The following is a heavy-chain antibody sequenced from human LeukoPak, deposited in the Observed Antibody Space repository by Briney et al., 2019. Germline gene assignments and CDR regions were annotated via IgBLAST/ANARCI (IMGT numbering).Heavy chain of an antibody. CDR3: AREENGISVDY. CDR1: GYSISSGYY. J-gene: IGHJ4*02. V-gene: IGHV4-38-2*02. Sequence: SETLSLTCAVSGYSISSGYYWGWIRQPPGKGLEWIGSIYHSGSTYCNPSLKSRVTISVDTSKNQFSLKLSSVTAADTAVYYCAREENGISVDYWGQGTLVTVSS. CDR2: IYHSGST. D-gene: IGHD1-26*01.